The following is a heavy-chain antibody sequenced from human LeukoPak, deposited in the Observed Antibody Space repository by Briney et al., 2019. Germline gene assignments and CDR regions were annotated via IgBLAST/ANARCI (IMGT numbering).Heavy chain of an antibody. Sequence: SETLSLTCTVSGGSISSYYWTWIRQPPGKGLEWIGEIDRSESTNYNPSLKSRVTISVDTSKNQFSLKLSSVTAADTAVYYCATTTGTTVRWFDPWGQGTLVTVSS. CDR1: GGSISSYY. J-gene: IGHJ5*02. CDR3: ATTTGTTVRWFDP. CDR2: IDRSEST. D-gene: IGHD1-7*01. V-gene: IGHV4-34*01.